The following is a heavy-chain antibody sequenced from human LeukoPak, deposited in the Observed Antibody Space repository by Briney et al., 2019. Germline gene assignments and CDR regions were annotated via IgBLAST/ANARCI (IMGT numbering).Heavy chain of an antibody. J-gene: IGHJ4*02. Sequence: GGSLRLSCAASGFTFSSYWMSWVRQAPGKGLECGANIKQDGSEKYYVDSVKGRFTISRDNAKNSLYLQMNSLRAEDTAVYYCARDRGIAVAGTPGFDYWGQGTLVTVSS. V-gene: IGHV3-7*01. CDR3: ARDRGIAVAGTPGFDY. CDR2: IKQDGSEK. CDR1: GFTFSSYW. D-gene: IGHD6-19*01.